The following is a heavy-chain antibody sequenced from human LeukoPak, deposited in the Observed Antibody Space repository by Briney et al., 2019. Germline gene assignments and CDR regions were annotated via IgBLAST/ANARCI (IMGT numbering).Heavy chain of an antibody. Sequence: GGSLRLSCAASGFTFSSYGMHWVRQAPGKGLEWVAVISYDGSSKYYADSVKGRFTISRDNSKNTLYLQMNSLRAEDTAVYYCAKDRSSNWYYFDYWGQGTLVTVSS. D-gene: IGHD6-13*01. V-gene: IGHV3-30*18. CDR1: GFTFSSYG. CDR3: AKDRSSNWYYFDY. J-gene: IGHJ4*02. CDR2: ISYDGSSK.